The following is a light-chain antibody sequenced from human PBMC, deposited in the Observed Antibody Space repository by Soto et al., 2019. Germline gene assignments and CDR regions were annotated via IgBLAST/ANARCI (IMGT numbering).Light chain of an antibody. Sequence: QPVLTQPPSVSATPGQGVTLSCSGGDSNIGSTAVNWYQQLPGTAPKLLIYSSNQRPSGVPDRISGSKSGTSASLAISGLQSEDEADYYCAAWDDDLHVWLFGGGTKLTDL. CDR2: SSN. J-gene: IGLJ3*02. CDR3: AAWDDDLHVWL. CDR1: DSNIGSTA. V-gene: IGLV1-44*01.